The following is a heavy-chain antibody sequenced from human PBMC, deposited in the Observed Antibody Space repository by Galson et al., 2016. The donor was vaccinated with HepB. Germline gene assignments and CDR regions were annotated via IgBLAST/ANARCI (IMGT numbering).Heavy chain of an antibody. J-gene: IGHJ6*02. CDR3: ARLPTKFRDFEWSPRGGQYYFYGVDV. Sequence: SLRLSCATSGFNFSSYWMSWVRQAPGKGLEWLGLSRSNSYGGTIEYAASVKGRLTISRDDSRRVAYLQMNSLKTEDTAVYYCARLPTKFRDFEWSPRGGQYYFYGVDVWGQGTTVIVSS. CDR1: GFNFSSYW. D-gene: IGHD3-9*01. CDR2: SRSNSYGGTI. V-gene: IGHV3-49*04.